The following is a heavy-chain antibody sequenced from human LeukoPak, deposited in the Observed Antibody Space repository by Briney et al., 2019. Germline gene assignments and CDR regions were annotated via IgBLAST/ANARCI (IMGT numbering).Heavy chain of an antibody. J-gene: IGHJ4*02. CDR3: AKDHSYDSSGYLDY. Sequence: GGSLRLSCTASGFTFSSYGMHWVRQAPGKGLEWVAVIWYDGSNKYYADSVKGRFTISRDNSKNTLYLQMNSLRAEDTAVYYCAKDHSYDSSGYLDYWGQGTLVTVSS. CDR2: IWYDGSNK. CDR1: GFTFSSYG. V-gene: IGHV3-33*06. D-gene: IGHD3-22*01.